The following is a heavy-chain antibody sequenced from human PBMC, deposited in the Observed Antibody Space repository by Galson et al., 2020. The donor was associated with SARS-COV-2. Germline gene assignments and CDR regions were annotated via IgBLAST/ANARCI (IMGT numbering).Heavy chain of an antibody. V-gene: IGHV3-30*18. D-gene: IGHD6-13*01. CDR3: AKSRAAGYSCMDV. J-gene: IGHJ3*01. Sequence: GGSLRLSCAASGFTFSSYGMHRVRQAPGKGLEWVAVISYDGSNKYYADSVKGRFTISRDNSKNTLYLQMNSLRAEDTAVYYCAKSRAAGYSCMDVWGQGTMVTVSS. CDR2: ISYDGSNK. CDR1: GFTFSSYG.